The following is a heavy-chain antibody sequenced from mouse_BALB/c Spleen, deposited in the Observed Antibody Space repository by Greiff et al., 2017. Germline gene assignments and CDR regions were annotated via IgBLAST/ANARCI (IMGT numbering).Heavy chain of an antibody. CDR2: IFPGTGTT. CDR1: GYTFTSYW. Sequence: QVQLQQSGAELVKPGASVKLSCKTSGYTFTSYWIQWVKQRPGQGLGWIGEIFPGTGTTYYNEKFKGKATLTIDTSSSTAYMQLSSLTSEDSAVYCCARWDGSSYDYAMDYWGQGTSVTVSS. V-gene: IGHV1S132*01. D-gene: IGHD1-1*01. J-gene: IGHJ4*01. CDR3: ARWDGSSYDYAMDY.